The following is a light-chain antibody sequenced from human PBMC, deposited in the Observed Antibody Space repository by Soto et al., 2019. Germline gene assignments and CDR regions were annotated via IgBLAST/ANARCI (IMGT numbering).Light chain of an antibody. V-gene: IGLV2-8*01. CDR3: TSYVGSNIWV. CDR1: SSDVGAYKY. J-gene: IGLJ3*02. CDR2: EVS. Sequence: QSALTQPPSASGSPGQSVTISCTGTSSDVGAYKYVSWYQQYPGKAPKLMIYEVSKRPSGVPDRFSGSKSGNTASLTVSGLQAEDEANYYSTSYVGSNIWVFGGGTKLPVL.